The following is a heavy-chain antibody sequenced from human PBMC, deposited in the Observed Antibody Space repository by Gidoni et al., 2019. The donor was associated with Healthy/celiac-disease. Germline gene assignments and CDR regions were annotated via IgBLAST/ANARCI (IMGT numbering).Heavy chain of an antibody. CDR3: AKAPATYHWYFDL. V-gene: IGHV3-23*04. D-gene: IGHD3-16*01. CDR1: GFTFHNYA. Sequence: VQLVASGGGFVQSRGSLRLSSAPSGFTFHNYALSWVRQAPGTGLVWVSAIIGNGVSTYYADSVKGWFTISRDNSKNTLYLQMNSLRAEDTAVYYCAKAPATYHWYFDLWGRGTLVTVSS. J-gene: IGHJ2*01. CDR2: IIGNGVST.